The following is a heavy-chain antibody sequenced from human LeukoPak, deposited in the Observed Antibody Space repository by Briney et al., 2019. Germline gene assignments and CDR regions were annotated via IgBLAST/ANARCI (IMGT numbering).Heavy chain of an antibody. D-gene: IGHD6-19*01. CDR3: AKKYSSGWYSYFDY. Sequence: GGSLRLSCAASGFTFSNAWMSWVRQAPGKGLEWVGRIKSKTDGGTTDYAAPVKGRFTISRDDSKNTLYLQMNSLRAEDTAVYYCAKKYSSGWYSYFDYWGQGTLVTVSS. J-gene: IGHJ4*02. V-gene: IGHV3-15*01. CDR2: IKSKTDGGTT. CDR1: GFTFSNAW.